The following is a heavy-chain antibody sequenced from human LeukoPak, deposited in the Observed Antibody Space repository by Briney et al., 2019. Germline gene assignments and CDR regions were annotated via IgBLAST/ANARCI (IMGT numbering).Heavy chain of an antibody. V-gene: IGHV3-30*02. D-gene: IGHD4/OR15-4a*01. CDR2: IRYDGSNK. CDR3: ANGATPGWYFDL. Sequence: GGSLRLSCAASGFTFSSYGMHWVRQAPGKGLEWVAFIRYDGSNKYYADSVKGRFTISRDNSKNTLYLQMNSLKAEDTAVYYCANGATPGWYFDLWGRGTLVTVSS. CDR1: GFTFSSYG. J-gene: IGHJ2*01.